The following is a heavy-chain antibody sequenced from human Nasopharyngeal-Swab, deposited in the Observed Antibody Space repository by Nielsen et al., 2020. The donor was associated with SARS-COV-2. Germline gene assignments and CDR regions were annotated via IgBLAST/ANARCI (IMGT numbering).Heavy chain of an antibody. D-gene: IGHD3-16*02. J-gene: IGHJ6*02. CDR2: INSDGSST. Sequence: GESLKISCAASGFTFSSYWMHWVRQAPGKGLVWVSRINSDGSSTSYADSVKGRFTISRDNAKNTLYLHMNSLRAEDTAVYYCARDLYYDYVWGSYRYENYYYGMDVWGQGTTVTVSS. V-gene: IGHV3-74*01. CDR3: ARDLYYDYVWGSYRYENYYYGMDV. CDR1: GFTFSSYW.